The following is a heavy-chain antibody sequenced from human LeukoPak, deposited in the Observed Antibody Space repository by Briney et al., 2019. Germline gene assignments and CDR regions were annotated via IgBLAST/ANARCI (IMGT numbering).Heavy chain of an antibody. CDR3: ARAFNEGFDV. J-gene: IGHJ3*01. Sequence: GGSLRLSCTASGFTFRDYYMGWIRQAPGKGLEWVSYISSSGSRIYNADSVKGRFTISRDNAKNSLYLQMNSLRAEDTAVYFCARAFNEGFDVWGQGTMVTVSS. CDR1: GFTFRDYY. CDR2: ISSSGSRI. D-gene: IGHD2-8*01. V-gene: IGHV3-11*04.